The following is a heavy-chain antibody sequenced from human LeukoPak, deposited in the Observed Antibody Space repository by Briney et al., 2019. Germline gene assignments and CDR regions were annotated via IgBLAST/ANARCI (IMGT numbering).Heavy chain of an antibody. CDR2: IIPIFGTA. J-gene: IGHJ3*02. CDR3: ARVVPGYYDSSGYRVMGAFDI. V-gene: IGHV1-69*05. Sequence: GASVKVSCKASGGTFSSYAISWVRQAPGQGLEWMGGIIPIFGTANYAQKFQGRVTITTDESTSTAYMELSSLRSEDTAVYYCARVVPGYYDSSGYRVMGAFDIWGQGTTVTVSS. D-gene: IGHD3-22*01. CDR1: GGTFSSYA.